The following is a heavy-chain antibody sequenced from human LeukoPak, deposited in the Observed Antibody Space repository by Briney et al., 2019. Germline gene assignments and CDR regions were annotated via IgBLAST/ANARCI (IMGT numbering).Heavy chain of an antibody. D-gene: IGHD3-3*01. CDR2: IRGSGDA. Sequence: GGSLRLSCAASGFPFRNNVMTWVRQAPGRGLDWLAAIRGSGDAYYADSVKGRFTISRDNSKNMLYLQMNSLRAEDTAVYYCAKTFPYGTTWYGFCDYWGQGALVTVSS. CDR3: AKTFPYGTTWYGFCDY. J-gene: IGHJ4*02. CDR1: GFPFRNNV. V-gene: IGHV3-23*01.